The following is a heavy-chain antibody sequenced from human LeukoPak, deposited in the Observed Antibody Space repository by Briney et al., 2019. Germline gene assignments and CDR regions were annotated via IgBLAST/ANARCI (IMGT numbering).Heavy chain of an antibody. V-gene: IGHV4-59*01. CDR1: GGSISSYY. CDR3: ARRHTGSGRMDV. D-gene: IGHD3-10*01. CDR2: IYYSGST. J-gene: IGHJ6*02. Sequence: SETLSLTCTVSGGSISSYYWSWIRQPPGKGLEWIGYIYYSGSTNYDPSLKSRVTISVDTSKNQFSLKLSSVTAADTAVYYCARRHTGSGRMDVWGQGTTVTVS.